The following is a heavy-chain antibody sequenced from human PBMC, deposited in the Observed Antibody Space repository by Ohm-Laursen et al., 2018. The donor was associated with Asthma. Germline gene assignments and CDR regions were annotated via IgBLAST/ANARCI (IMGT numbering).Heavy chain of an antibody. V-gene: IGHV3-30*19. J-gene: IGHJ4*02. CDR3: ARDVMDWYSPALDF. CDR1: GFTFSSYG. Sequence: SLRLSCTASGFTFSSYGMHWVRQAPGKGLEWVAVISYDGSNKYYADSVNGRFTISRDDFKSTLYLQMNSLRADDTALYYRARDVMDWYSPALDFWGQGSLVTVSS. CDR2: ISYDGSNK. D-gene: IGHD3/OR15-3a*01.